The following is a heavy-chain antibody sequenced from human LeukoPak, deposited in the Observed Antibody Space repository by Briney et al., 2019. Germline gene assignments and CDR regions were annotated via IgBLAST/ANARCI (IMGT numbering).Heavy chain of an antibody. CDR2: ISSDGTAN. CDR1: GFIFSDYY. CDR3: VREFWYRFDN. Sequence: GGSLRLSCAASGFIFSDYYMSWIRQAPGKGLEFVSYISSDGTANYYADSVKGRFTISGDNAQNSVYLEMTNLRAEDTAVYYCVREFWYRFDNWGQGAVVTVSS. V-gene: IGHV3-11*04. J-gene: IGHJ4*02. D-gene: IGHD6-13*01.